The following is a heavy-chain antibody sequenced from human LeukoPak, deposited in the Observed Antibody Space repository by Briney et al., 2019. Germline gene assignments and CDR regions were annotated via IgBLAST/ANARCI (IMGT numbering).Heavy chain of an antibody. J-gene: IGHJ3*02. CDR1: GGSFSGYY. Sequence: KTSETLSLTCAVYGGSFSGYYWSWIRQPPGKGLEWIGEINHSGSTNYNPSLKSRVTISVDTSKNQFSLKLSSVTAADTAVYYCARVDTAMVTSWAFDIWGQGTMVTVSS. CDR2: INHSGST. V-gene: IGHV4-34*01. CDR3: ARVDTAMVTSWAFDI. D-gene: IGHD5-18*01.